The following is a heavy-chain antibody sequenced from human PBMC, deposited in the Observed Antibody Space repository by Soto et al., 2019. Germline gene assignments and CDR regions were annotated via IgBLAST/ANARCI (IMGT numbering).Heavy chain of an antibody. V-gene: IGHV1-46*03. CDR2: INPSGGST. CDR1: GYTFTSYY. CDR3: ARGLDILTGYYEVEVDY. Sequence: ASVKVSCKASGYTFTSYYMHWVRQAPGQGLEWTGIINPSGGSTSYAQKFQGRVTMTRDTSTSTVYMELSSLRSEDTAVYYCARGLDILTGYYEVEVDYWGQGTLVTVSS. J-gene: IGHJ4*02. D-gene: IGHD3-9*01.